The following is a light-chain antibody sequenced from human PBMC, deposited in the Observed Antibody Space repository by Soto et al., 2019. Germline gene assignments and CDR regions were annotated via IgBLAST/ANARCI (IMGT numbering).Light chain of an antibody. CDR2: DVS. J-gene: IGLJ1*01. CDR1: SSDVGGYSY. Sequence: QSALTQPRSVSGSPGHSVTISCTGTSSDVGGYSYVSWYQQHPGKAPKLIISDVSQRPSGVPDRFSGSKFGNTASLTISGLQTEDEADYYCCSYAGAFIYVFGSGTKLTGL. CDR3: CSYAGAFIYV. V-gene: IGLV2-11*01.